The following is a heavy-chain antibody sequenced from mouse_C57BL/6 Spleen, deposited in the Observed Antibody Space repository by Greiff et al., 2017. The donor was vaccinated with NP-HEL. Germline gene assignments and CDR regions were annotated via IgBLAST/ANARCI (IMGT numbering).Heavy chain of an antibody. CDR3: TRDNSLFDY. V-gene: IGHV5-9-1*02. CDR2: ISSGGDYI. CDR1: GFTFSSYA. D-gene: IGHD1-3*01. J-gene: IGHJ2*01. Sequence: EVKLMESGEGLVKPGGSLKLSCAASGFTFSSYAMSWVRQTPEKRLEWVAYISSGGDYIYYADTVKGRFTISRDNARNTLYLQMSSLKSEDTAMYYCTRDNSLFDYWGQGTTLTVSS.